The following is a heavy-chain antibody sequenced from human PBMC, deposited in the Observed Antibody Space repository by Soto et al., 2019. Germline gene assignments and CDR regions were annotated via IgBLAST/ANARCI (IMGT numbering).Heavy chain of an antibody. CDR3: ARDGELRFLEWLPGSYFDY. J-gene: IGHJ4*02. CDR2: ISSSSSYI. CDR1: GFTFSSYS. V-gene: IGHV3-21*01. Sequence: EVQLVESGGGLVKPGGSLRLSCAASGFTFSSYSMNWVRQAPGKGLEWVSSISSSSSYIYYADSVKGRFTISRDNAKNSLYLQMNRLRAEDTAVYYCARDGELRFLEWLPGSYFDYWGQGTLVTVSS. D-gene: IGHD3-3*01.